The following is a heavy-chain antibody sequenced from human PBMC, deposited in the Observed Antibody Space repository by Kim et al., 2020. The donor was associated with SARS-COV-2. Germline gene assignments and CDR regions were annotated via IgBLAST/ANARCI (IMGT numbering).Heavy chain of an antibody. CDR1: GGSLSFNY. J-gene: IGHJ4*02. CDR2: VNHSGCT. CDR3: ARRNSDGYVYFDF. Sequence: SETLSLTCGVFGGSLSFNYWRWIRQTPGKGLEWIGEVNHSGCTNYNPALKRRVTVSVDPSKTQFALKLTSVTATETAVYYCARRNSDGYVYFDFWGQVTRVTLPS. V-gene: IGHV4-34*01. D-gene: IGHD3-16*01.